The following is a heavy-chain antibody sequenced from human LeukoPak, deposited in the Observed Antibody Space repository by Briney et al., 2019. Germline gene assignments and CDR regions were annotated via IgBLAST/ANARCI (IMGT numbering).Heavy chain of an antibody. J-gene: IGHJ4*02. D-gene: IGHD3-10*01. Sequence: GGSLRLSCSASGFTFSSYAMTWVRQAPGKGLQWVSTISVGGAATSYADAVKGRFTISRDSSKNTLYLQMNSLRAEDTAVYYCARDGITMVRGVPFDYWGQGTLVTVSS. CDR1: GFTFSSYA. CDR2: ISVGGAAT. CDR3: ARDGITMVRGVPFDY. V-gene: IGHV3-23*01.